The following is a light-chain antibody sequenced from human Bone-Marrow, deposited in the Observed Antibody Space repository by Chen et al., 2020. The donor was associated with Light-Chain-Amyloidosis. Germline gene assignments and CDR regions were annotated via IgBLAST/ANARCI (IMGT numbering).Light chain of an antibody. J-gene: IGLJ3*02. CDR2: EII. CDR1: SSEVGSFNL. Sequence: QSALTQTASVCGAPGQSITFSCTGTSSEVGSFNLVSWYQHNAGNAPKLTIYEIITRPSGVSNRFSGSLSGNTASLTISGLQAEDEASYYGCSYAGSSPLDWVFGGGTKLTGL. V-gene: IGLV2-23*02. CDR3: CSYAGSSPLDWV.